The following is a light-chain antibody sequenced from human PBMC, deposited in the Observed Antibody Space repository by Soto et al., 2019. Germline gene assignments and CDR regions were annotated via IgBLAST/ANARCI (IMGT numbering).Light chain of an antibody. V-gene: IGKV2-28*01. Sequence: DIVMTQSPLSLPVTPGEPASISCRSSQSLLHSNGYDYLDWYLQKPGQSPQLLIYLGSNRASGVPDRFSGSGSGTDFTLKTSRVEAEDVGVYYYMQTLQTPRTFGQGTKLEIK. J-gene: IGKJ2*02. CDR1: QSLLHSNGYDY. CDR3: MQTLQTPRT. CDR2: LGS.